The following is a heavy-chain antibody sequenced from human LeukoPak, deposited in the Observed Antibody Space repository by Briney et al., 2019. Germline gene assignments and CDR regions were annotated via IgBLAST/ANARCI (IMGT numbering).Heavy chain of an antibody. D-gene: IGHD2-2*02. CDR1: GCTLTTYG. Sequence: ASVKVSCKASGCTLTTYGMSWVRQAHGQGLEWMGWISGYNGHTNYAQSLQGRVTMTTDPSTGTAYMELRSLSSDDKAVYYCARAPSSCQLPYCYVTDYWGQGTLVTVSS. CDR2: ISGYNGHT. V-gene: IGHV1-18*01. J-gene: IGHJ4*02. CDR3: ARAPSSCQLPYCYVTDY.